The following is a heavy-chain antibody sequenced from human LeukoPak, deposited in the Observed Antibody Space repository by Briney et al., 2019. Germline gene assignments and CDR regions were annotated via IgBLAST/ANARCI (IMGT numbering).Heavy chain of an antibody. CDR2: ISAYNGNT. V-gene: IGHV1-18*01. CDR1: GYTFTSYG. D-gene: IGHD3-22*01. CDR3: ARDTALSCYDSSGSRLFGY. J-gene: IGHJ4*02. Sequence: ASVKVSCKASGYTFTSYGISWVRQAPGQGLEWMGWISAYNGNTNYAQKLQGRVTMTRDMSTSTVYMEMSSLRSEDTAVYYGARDTALSCYDSSGSRLFGYWGQGALVTV.